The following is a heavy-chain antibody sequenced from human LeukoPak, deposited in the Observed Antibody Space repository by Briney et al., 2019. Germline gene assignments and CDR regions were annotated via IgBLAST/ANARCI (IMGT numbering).Heavy chain of an antibody. CDR2: ISGSGGST. D-gene: IGHD4-17*01. Sequence: PGGSLRLSCAASGFTFSSYGMSWVRQAPGKGLEWVSAISGSGGSTYYADSVKGRFTISRDNSENTLYLQMNSLRAEDTAVYYCAKFTPYDYGDYIDYWGQGTLVTVSS. V-gene: IGHV3-23*01. J-gene: IGHJ4*02. CDR1: GFTFSSYG. CDR3: AKFTPYDYGDYIDY.